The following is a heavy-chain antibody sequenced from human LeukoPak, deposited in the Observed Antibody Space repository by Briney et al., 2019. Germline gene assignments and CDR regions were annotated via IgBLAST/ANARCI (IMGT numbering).Heavy chain of an antibody. CDR2: INHSGST. Sequence: SETLSLTCAVYGGSFSGYYWSWIRQPPGKGLEWIGEINHSGSTYYNPSLKSRVTISVDTSKNQFSLKLSSVTAADTAVYYCARVYNWNDGGYLYYHYYMDVWGKGTTVTVSS. J-gene: IGHJ6*03. CDR3: ARVYNWNDGGYLYYHYYMDV. D-gene: IGHD1-20*01. V-gene: IGHV4-34*01. CDR1: GGSFSGYY.